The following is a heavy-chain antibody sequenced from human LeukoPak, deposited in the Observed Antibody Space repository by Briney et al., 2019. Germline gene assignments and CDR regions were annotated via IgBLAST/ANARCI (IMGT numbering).Heavy chain of an antibody. D-gene: IGHD4-23*01. J-gene: IGHJ4*02. CDR1: GFTFSSYA. Sequence: GGSLRLSCSASGFTFSSYAMHWVRQAPGKGLEYVSAISSNGGSTYYADSVKGRFTISRDNSKNTLYLQMSSLRAEDTAVYYCAKDLSEVSPHGGNSGSYWGQGTLVTVSS. CDR2: ISSNGGST. CDR3: AKDLSEVSPHGGNSGSY. V-gene: IGHV3-64D*06.